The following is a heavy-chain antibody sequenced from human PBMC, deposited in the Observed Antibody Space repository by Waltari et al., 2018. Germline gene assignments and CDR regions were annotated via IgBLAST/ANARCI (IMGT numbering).Heavy chain of an antibody. V-gene: IGHV1-69-2*01. D-gene: IGHD3-22*01. CDR3: ATVRYDTPWWFDP. CDR2: VDPEDGET. J-gene: IGHJ5*02. CDR1: GYTFTDYY. Sequence: EVQLVQSGAEVKKPGATVKISCKASGYTFTDYYMHWVQQAPGKGLEWMGRVDPEDGETIYAEKFQGRVTMTEDTSTDTAYMELSSLRSEDTAVYYCATVRYDTPWWFDPWGQGTLVTVSS.